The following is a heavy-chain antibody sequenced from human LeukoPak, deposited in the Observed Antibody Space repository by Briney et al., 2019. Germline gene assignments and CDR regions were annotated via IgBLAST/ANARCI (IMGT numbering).Heavy chain of an antibody. CDR1: GFTFSSYA. J-gene: IGHJ4*02. CDR2: ISGSGGST. CDR3: AKAGGLLWFGSIFDY. D-gene: IGHD3-10*01. Sequence: GGSLRLSCVVSGFTFSSYAMSWVRQAPGKGLEWVSGISGSGGSTYYADSVKGRFTISRDNAKNSLYLQMNSLRAEDTALYYCAKAGGLLWFGSIFDYWGQGTLVTVSS. V-gene: IGHV3-23*01.